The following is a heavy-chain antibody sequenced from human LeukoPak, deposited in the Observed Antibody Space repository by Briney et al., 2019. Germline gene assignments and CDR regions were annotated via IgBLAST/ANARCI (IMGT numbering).Heavy chain of an antibody. D-gene: IGHD4-11*01. CDR2: FGTRSTSI. Sequence: GGSLRLSCAASGFTFSSYGMHWVRQAPGKGLEWVSSFGTRSTSIYHAGSVKGRFAISRDNAKNSLYLQMNSLRAEDTALYYCARVVTTVPRGWFDPWGQGTLVTVSS. J-gene: IGHJ5*02. V-gene: IGHV3-21*01. CDR3: ARVVTTVPRGWFDP. CDR1: GFTFSSYG.